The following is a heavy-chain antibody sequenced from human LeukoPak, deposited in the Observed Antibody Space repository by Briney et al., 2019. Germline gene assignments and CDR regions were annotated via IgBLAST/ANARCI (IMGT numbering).Heavy chain of an antibody. J-gene: IGHJ6*03. D-gene: IGHD3-3*01. V-gene: IGHV3-21*01. CDR1: GFTFDDYG. CDR3: ASANPILLDYYYYYYMDV. Sequence: PGGSLRLSCAASGFTFDDYGMSWVRQAPGKGLEWVSSIDNSGTYIYYADSVKGRFTISRDNSKNSLYLQMNSLRAEDTAVYYCASANPILLDYYYYYYMDVWGKGTTVTVSS. CDR2: IDNSGTYI.